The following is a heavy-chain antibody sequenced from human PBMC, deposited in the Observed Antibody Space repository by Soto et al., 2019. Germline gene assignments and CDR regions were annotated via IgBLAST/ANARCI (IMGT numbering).Heavy chain of an antibody. J-gene: IGHJ4*02. V-gene: IGHV4-39*01. CDR2: ITNNGGT. Sequence: PSETLSLTCSVSGDSISRSSYNWGWIRQSPVEGLEWIASITNNGGTQYNPSLKSRVTSFVDTSKNEFSLKVTSVTAADTGVYFCASRYAPSEFDHWGQGSLVTVSS. CDR3: ASRYAPSEFDH. CDR1: GDSISRSSYN. D-gene: IGHD2-2*01.